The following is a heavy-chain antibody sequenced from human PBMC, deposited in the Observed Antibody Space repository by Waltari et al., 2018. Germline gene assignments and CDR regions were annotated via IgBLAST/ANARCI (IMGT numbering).Heavy chain of an antibody. V-gene: IGHV3-74*01. D-gene: IGHD2-21*02. J-gene: IGHJ4*02. CDR1: GFSFSTYV. CDR2: ISHDGSTT. CDR3: TRDRDWVLFDY. Sequence: EVLLVESGGGLGQPGGSLRLSCAASGFSFSTYVMHWVRQAPGKGLGCVSPISHDGSTTTYGDSVKGRFTVSRDNAKNTLYLQMNSLRAEDTAVYYCTRDRDWVLFDYWGQGTLVTVSS.